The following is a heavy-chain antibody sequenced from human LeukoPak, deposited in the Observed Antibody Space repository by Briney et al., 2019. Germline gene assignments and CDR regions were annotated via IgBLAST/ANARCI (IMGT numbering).Heavy chain of an antibody. CDR2: ISSSGSTI. V-gene: IGHV3-48*03. Sequence: PGGSLRLSCAASGFTFSSYETNWVRQAPGKGLEWVSYISSSGSTIYYADSVKGRFTISRDNAKNSLYLQMNSLRAGDTAVYYCASIVYSSGDYWGQGTLVTVSS. J-gene: IGHJ4*02. CDR1: GFTFSSYE. CDR3: ASIVYSSGDY. D-gene: IGHD6-25*01.